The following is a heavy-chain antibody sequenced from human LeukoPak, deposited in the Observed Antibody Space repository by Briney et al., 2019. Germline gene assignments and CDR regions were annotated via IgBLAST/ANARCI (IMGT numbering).Heavy chain of an antibody. D-gene: IGHD3-10*01. CDR3: ARQSAYYYGSGSYYIFWFDP. CDR1: GGSTSTTNYY. Sequence: PSETLSLTCTVSGGSTSTTNYYWGWIRQPPGKGLEWIGSIYYSGNTYYNASLKSRVTISVDTSKNQFSLKLSSVTAADTAVYYCARQSAYYYGSGSYYIFWFDPWGQGTLVTVSS. V-gene: IGHV4-39*01. CDR2: IYYSGNT. J-gene: IGHJ5*02.